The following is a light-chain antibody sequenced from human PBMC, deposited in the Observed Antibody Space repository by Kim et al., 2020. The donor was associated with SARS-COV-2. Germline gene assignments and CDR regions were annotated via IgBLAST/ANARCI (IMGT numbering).Light chain of an antibody. CDR1: QSISIY. CDR2: AAS. J-gene: IGKJ4*01. V-gene: IGKV1-39*01. CDR3: QQSYSTPLT. Sequence: ASVGDRVTINCPASQSISIYLNWYQQKPGKAPKLLIYAASSLQSGVPSRFSGSGSGTDFTLTISSLQPEDFATYYCQQSYSTPLTFGGGTKVDIK.